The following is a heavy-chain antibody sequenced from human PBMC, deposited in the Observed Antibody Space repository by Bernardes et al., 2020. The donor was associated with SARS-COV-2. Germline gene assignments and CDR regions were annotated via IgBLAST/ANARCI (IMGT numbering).Heavy chain of an antibody. J-gene: IGHJ5*02. CDR1: GGSFSGYY. V-gene: IGHV4-34*01. CDR3: ARAPFDFWSGWRNWFDP. Sequence: SEPLSLTCAVYGGSFSGYYWSWIRRRPGKGLEWIGEINHSGSTNYNPSLKSRVTISVDTSKNQFSLKLSSVTAADTAVYYCARAPFDFWSGWRNWFDPWGQGTLVTVSS. CDR2: INHSGST. D-gene: IGHD3-3*01.